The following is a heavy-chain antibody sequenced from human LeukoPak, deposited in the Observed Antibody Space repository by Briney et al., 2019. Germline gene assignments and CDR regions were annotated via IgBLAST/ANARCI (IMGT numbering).Heavy chain of an antibody. CDR2: ISGSGGST. Sequence: PGGSLRLSCAASGFTFSSHAMSWVRQARGKGLEWVSAISGSGGSTYYADSVKGRFTISRDNSKNTLYLQMNSLRAEDTAVYYCAKEVVVTAIIYYFDYWGQGTLVTVSS. CDR3: AKEVVVTAIIYYFDY. CDR1: GFTFSSHA. D-gene: IGHD2-21*02. J-gene: IGHJ4*02. V-gene: IGHV3-23*01.